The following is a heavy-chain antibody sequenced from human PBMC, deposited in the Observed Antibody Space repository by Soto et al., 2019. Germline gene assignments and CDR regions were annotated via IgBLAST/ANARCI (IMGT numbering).Heavy chain of an antibody. CDR3: ARDLKYYDFWSGYQHTDAFDI. Sequence: GASVKVSCKASGYTFTSYYMHWVRQAPGQGLEWMGIINPSGGSTSYAQKFQGRVTMTRDTSTSTVYMELSSLRSEDTAVYYCARDLKYYDFWSGYQHTDAFDIWGQGTMVTVSS. CDR1: GYTFTSYY. V-gene: IGHV1-46*01. D-gene: IGHD3-3*01. J-gene: IGHJ3*02. CDR2: INPSGGST.